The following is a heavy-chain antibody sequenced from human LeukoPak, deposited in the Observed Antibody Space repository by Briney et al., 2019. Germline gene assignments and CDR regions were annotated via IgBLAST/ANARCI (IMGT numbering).Heavy chain of an antibody. CDR3: ARDLGESSGYYYFDY. D-gene: IGHD3-16*01. J-gene: IGHJ4*02. CDR2: ISSSSSYI. V-gene: IGHV3-21*01. CDR1: GFTFSSYS. Sequence: GGSLRLSCAASGFTFSSYSMNWVRQAPGKGLEWVSSISSSSSYIYYADSVKGRFTISRDNAKNSLYLQMNSPRAEDTAVYYCARDLGESSGYYYFDYWGQGTLVTVSS.